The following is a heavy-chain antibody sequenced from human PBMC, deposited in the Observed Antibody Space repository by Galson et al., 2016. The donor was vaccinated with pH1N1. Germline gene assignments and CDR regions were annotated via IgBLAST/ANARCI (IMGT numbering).Heavy chain of an antibody. Sequence: PALVKPTQTLTLTCTFSGFSLRTSGMCVSWIRQPPGTALEWLALIDWDDDKYYSTPLKTRLTISKDTSKNQVVLTMTNMDPVDTATYYRARALYGDFGGYFDNWGQGTLVTVSS. CDR2: IDWDDDK. V-gene: IGHV2-70*01. J-gene: IGHJ4*02. CDR3: ARALYGDFGGYFDN. D-gene: IGHD4-17*01. CDR1: GFSLRTSGMC.